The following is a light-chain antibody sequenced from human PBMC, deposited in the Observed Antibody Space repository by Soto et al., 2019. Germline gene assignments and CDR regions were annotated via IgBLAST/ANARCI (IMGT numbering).Light chain of an antibody. V-gene: IGLV1-40*01. Sequence: QSVLTQPPSVSGAPGQRVTISCTGSSSNIGAGYDVPWYQQLPGTAPKLLIYGNSNRPSGVPDRFSGSKSGTSASLAITGLQAEDEADYYCQSYDSSLSGSDVFGTGTKVTVL. CDR2: GNS. J-gene: IGLJ1*01. CDR3: QSYDSSLSGSDV. CDR1: SSNIGAGYD.